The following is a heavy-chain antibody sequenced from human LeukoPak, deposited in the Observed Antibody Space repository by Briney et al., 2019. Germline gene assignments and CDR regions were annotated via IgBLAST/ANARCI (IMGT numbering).Heavy chain of an antibody. D-gene: IGHD3-3*01. J-gene: IGHJ4*02. Sequence: SETLSLTCTVSGYSISSGSYWGWIRQPPGKGLEWIGSIHHSGSIYNNPSLKSRVTISVDTSKNQFSLKLSSVTAADTAVYYCARAFGVVIYFDYWGQGTLVTVFS. V-gene: IGHV4-38-2*02. CDR2: IHHSGSI. CDR3: ARAFGVVIYFDY. CDR1: GYSISSGSY.